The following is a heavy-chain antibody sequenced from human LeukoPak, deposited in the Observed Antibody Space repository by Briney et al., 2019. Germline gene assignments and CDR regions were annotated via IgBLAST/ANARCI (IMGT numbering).Heavy chain of an antibody. J-gene: IGHJ6*02. D-gene: IGHD3-10*01. CDR2: IKSKTGGGTT. Sequence: GGSLTLSCAASGFTFSNAWMSGVRQSPGKGREWVGRIKSKTGGGTTDYAAPVKGRFTISRDDSKNTLYLQMNSMKSEDTAIYYCTTGITMVRGVPFGTYYYGMDVWGQGTTVTVSS. V-gene: IGHV3-15*01. CDR1: GFTFSNAW. CDR3: TTGITMVRGVPFGTYYYGMDV.